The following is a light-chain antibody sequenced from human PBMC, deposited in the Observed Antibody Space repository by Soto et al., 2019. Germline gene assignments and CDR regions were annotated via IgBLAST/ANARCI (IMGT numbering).Light chain of an antibody. CDR3: QQRYSTPRT. Sequence: DIQMTQSPSSLSASVGDRVTITCRASQSISSYLNWYQQKPGKAPKLLIYAASSLQSVVPSRFSGSGSGTDFTLTISSLQPEDFATYYCQQRYSTPRTFGQGTKVEIK. CDR1: QSISSY. V-gene: IGKV1-39*01. J-gene: IGKJ1*01. CDR2: AAS.